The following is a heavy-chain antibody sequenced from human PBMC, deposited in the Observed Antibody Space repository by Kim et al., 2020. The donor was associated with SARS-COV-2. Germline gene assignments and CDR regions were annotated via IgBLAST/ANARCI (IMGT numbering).Heavy chain of an antibody. D-gene: IGHD3-10*01. J-gene: IGHJ4*02. V-gene: IGHV3-30*01. Sequence: YYADSVKGRFTISRDNSKNTLYLQMNSLRAEDTAVYYCARPGDGSGTIDYWGQGTLVTVSS. CDR3: ARPGDGSGTIDY.